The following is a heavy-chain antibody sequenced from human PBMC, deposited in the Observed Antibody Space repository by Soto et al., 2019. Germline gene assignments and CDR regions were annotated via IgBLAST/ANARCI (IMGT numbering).Heavy chain of an antibody. V-gene: IGHV4-34*01. CDR3: ARSTNDHKNHNWGFDS. Sequence: SETLSLTCAVYGGSFSAYDWSWIRQAPGKGLEWIGEIDYRGNTNYIPSLRSRVSMSVDTTKNQFYLRLNAVTAADTAVYFCARSTNDHKNHNWGFDSWGQGTRVTVYS. CDR1: GGSFSAYD. D-gene: IGHD7-27*01. J-gene: IGHJ4*02. CDR2: IDYRGNT.